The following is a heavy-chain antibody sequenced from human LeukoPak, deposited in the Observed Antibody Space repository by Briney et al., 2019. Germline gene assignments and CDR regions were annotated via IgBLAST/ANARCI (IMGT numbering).Heavy chain of an antibody. CDR3: ARDDGYYGSGPPVDV. V-gene: IGHV3-11*04. Sequence: PGGSLRLSCAASGFTFSDYYMSWIRQAPGKGLEWVSYISSSGSTIYYADSVKGRFTISRDNSKNTLYLQMNSLRAEDTAVYYCARDDGYYGSGPPVDVWGQGTTVTVSS. D-gene: IGHD3-10*01. J-gene: IGHJ6*02. CDR1: GFTFSDYY. CDR2: ISSSGSTI.